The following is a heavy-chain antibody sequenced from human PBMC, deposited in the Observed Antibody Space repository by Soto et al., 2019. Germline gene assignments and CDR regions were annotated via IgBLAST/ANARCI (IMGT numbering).Heavy chain of an antibody. CDR2: IYYSGST. J-gene: IGHJ3*02. CDR1: GGSIRSGDYY. V-gene: IGHV4-30-4*01. CDR3: ARVNGARTFDI. D-gene: IGHD4-17*01. Sequence: SETLSLTCTVYGGSIRSGDYYWSWIRQPPGKGLEWIGYIYYSGSTYYNPSLKSRVTISVDTSKNQFSLKLSSVTAADTAVYYCARVNGARTFDIWGQGTMVT.